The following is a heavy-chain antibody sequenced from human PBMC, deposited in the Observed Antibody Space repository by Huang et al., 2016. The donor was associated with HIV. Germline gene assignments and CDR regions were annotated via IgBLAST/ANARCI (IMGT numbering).Heavy chain of an antibody. CDR3: ARELYEFWSGYDD. CDR2: VHGSGTT. J-gene: IGHJ4*02. D-gene: IGHD3-3*01. V-gene: IGHV4-4*07. CDR1: GGSVSSYY. Sequence: QVQMQESGPGVVKPSETVSLICTVSGGSVSSYYWSWLRPPAGKGLEWIGRVHGSGTTKYNPSLMSRVTMSLDTSTNQFFLNLNSVTAADTAVYYCARELYEFWSGYDDWGQGTLVAVSP.